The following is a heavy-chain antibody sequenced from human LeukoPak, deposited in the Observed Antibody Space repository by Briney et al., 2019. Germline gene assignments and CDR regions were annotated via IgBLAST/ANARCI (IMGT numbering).Heavy chain of an antibody. D-gene: IGHD3-9*01. V-gene: IGHV4-39*01. CDR2: IYYSGST. CDR1: GGSISSSSYY. Sequence: SETLSLTCTVSGGSISSSSYYWGWIRQPPGKGLEWIGSIYYSGSTYYNPSLKSRVTISVDTSKNQFSLKLSSVTAADTAVYYCASHALRYFDYWGQGTLVTVPS. CDR3: ASHALRYFDY. J-gene: IGHJ4*02.